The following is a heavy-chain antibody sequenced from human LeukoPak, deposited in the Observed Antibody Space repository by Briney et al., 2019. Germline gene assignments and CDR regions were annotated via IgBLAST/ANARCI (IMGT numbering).Heavy chain of an antibody. CDR3: ARDRHGVRGVISENFDY. CDR2: ISYDGSNK. CDR1: GFTFSSYA. V-gene: IGHV3-30-3*01. J-gene: IGHJ4*02. D-gene: IGHD3-10*01. Sequence: AGGSLRLSCAASGFTFSSYAMHWVRQAPGKGLEWVAVISYDGSNKYYADSVKGRFTISRDNSKNTLYLQMNSLRAEDTAVYYCARDRHGVRGVISENFDYWGQGTLVTVSS.